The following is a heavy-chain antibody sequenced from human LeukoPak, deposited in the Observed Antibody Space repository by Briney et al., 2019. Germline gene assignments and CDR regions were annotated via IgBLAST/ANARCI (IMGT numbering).Heavy chain of an antibody. Sequence: GGSLRLSCAASGFTVSSNYMTWVRQAPGKGLEWVSVIYSGGDTYHADSVKGRFTISRDNSKNTLYVQMNSLRAEDTAVYYCAKGAGSKPFDYWGQGTLVTVSS. CDR1: GFTVSSNY. CDR3: AKGAGSKPFDY. D-gene: IGHD1-26*01. J-gene: IGHJ4*02. CDR2: IYSGGDT. V-gene: IGHV3-53*01.